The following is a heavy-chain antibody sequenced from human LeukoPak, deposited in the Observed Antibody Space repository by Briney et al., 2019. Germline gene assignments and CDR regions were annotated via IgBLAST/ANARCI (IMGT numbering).Heavy chain of an antibody. CDR1: GYTFTGCY. CDR2: INPNSGGT. CDR3: ARGGVDTAMVKGPFGY. D-gene: IGHD5-18*01. Sequence: GASVKVSCKASGYTFTGCYMHWVRQAPGQGLEWMGWINPNSGGTNYAQKFQGWVTMTRDTSISTAYMELSRLRSDDTAVYYCARGGVDTAMVKGPFGYWGQGTLVTVSS. J-gene: IGHJ4*02. V-gene: IGHV1-2*04.